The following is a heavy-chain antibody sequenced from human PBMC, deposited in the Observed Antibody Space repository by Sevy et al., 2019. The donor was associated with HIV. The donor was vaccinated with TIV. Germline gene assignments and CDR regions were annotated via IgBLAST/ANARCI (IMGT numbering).Heavy chain of an antibody. Sequence: GGSLRLSCAASEFTFKNAWMSWVRQTPGKGLEWVGRIKRKSDDGTADYATPVKGRFTIFRDDSKDRLYLQMNRLKTEDTGIYYCTTDPSEYCSGFRCYPGNYYYYGMDVWGQGTTVTVSS. CDR3: TTDPSEYCSGFRCYPGNYYYYGMDV. J-gene: IGHJ6*02. D-gene: IGHD2-15*01. CDR1: EFTFKNAW. CDR2: IKRKSDDGTA. V-gene: IGHV3-15*01.